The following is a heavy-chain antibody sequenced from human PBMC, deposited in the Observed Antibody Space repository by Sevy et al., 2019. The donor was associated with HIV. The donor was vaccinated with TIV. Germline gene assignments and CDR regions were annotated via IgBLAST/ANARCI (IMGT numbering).Heavy chain of an antibody. CDR1: GYSFTSYC. CDR2: IYPGDSDT. Sequence: GESLKISCKGSGYSFTSYCIGWVRQMPGKGLEWMGIIYPGDSDTRYSPSFQGQVTISADKSISTAYLQWSSLKASDTAMYYCARQTVTTSHAFDIWGQGTMVTVSS. V-gene: IGHV5-51*01. CDR3: ARQTVTTSHAFDI. D-gene: IGHD4-17*01. J-gene: IGHJ3*02.